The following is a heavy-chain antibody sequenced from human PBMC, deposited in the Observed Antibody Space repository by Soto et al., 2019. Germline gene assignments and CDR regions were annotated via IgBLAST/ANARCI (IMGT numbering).Heavy chain of an antibody. D-gene: IGHD2-15*01. Sequence: SETLSLTCTVSGGSISSYYWSWIRQPPGKGLEWIGYIYYSGSTNYNPSLKSRVTISVDTSKNQFSLKLSSVTAADTAVYYCARLPDCSGGSCYSSDAFDIWGQGTMVTVS. V-gene: IGHV4-59*08. CDR3: ARLPDCSGGSCYSSDAFDI. CDR2: IYYSGST. CDR1: GGSISSYY. J-gene: IGHJ3*02.